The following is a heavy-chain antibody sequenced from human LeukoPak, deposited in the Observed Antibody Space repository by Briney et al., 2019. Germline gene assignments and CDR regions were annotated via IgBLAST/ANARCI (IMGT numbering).Heavy chain of an antibody. CDR1: GFTFSSYA. CDR3: AKIKDIEVVPGPYDY. V-gene: IGHV3-23*01. CDR2: ISGSGGST. D-gene: IGHD2-2*01. J-gene: IGHJ4*02. Sequence: GGSLRLSCAASGFTFSSYAMSWVRQAPGKGLEWVSAISGSGGSTYYADSVKGRFTISRDNSKNTLYLQMNSLRAEDTAVYYCAKIKDIEVVPGPYDYWGQGTLVTVSS.